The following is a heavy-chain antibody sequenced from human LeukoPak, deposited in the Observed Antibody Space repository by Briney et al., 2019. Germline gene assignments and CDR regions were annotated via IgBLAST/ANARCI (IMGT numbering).Heavy chain of an antibody. CDR1: GGTFSSYA. CDR3: ARSPTVTSYMDV. CDR2: IIPIFGTA. Sequence: VKVSCKASGGTFSSYAISWVRQAPGQGLEWMGGIIPIFGTANYAQKFQGRVTITTDESTSTAYMELSSLRSEDTAVYYYARSPTVTSYMDVWGKGTTVTVSS. D-gene: IGHD4-11*01. V-gene: IGHV1-69*05. J-gene: IGHJ6*03.